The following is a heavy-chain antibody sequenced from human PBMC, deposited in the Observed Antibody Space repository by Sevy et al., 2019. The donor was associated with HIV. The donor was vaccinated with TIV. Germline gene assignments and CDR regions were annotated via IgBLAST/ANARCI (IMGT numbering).Heavy chain of an antibody. CDR1: GFTFSKYS. CDR2: LSFVCGEI. CDR3: AREGCTKPHDF. J-gene: IGHJ4*02. V-gene: IGHV3-23*01. D-gene: IGHD2-8*01. Sequence: GGSLRLSCAASGFTFSKYSMSWVRQPPGKGLEWVSTLSFVCGEINYADSVKGRFTISRDNSKSSVYLQMNNLRAEDTAGYYCAREGCTKPHDFWGQGTLVTVSS.